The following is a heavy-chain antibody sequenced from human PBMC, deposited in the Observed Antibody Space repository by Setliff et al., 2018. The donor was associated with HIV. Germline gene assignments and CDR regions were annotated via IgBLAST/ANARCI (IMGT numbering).Heavy chain of an antibody. J-gene: IGHJ5*02. CDR3: ARDWLMLRGVSWFDP. D-gene: IGHD3-10*01. V-gene: IGHV1-18*01. CDR2: ISAYNDNT. CDR1: GYTFSTYG. Sequence: ASVKVSCKASGYTFSTYGISWVRQAPGQGLEWMGWISAYNDNTNYAQKVQGRVTMTTDTSTSTAYMLLRSLRSEDTAIYYCARDWLMLRGVSWFDPWGQGTLVTVSS.